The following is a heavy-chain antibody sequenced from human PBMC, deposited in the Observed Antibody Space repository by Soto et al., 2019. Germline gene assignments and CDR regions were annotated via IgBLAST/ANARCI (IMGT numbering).Heavy chain of an antibody. D-gene: IGHD3-3*01. CDR2: INPNSGGT. J-gene: IGHJ4*02. V-gene: IGHV1-2*04. CDR1: GYTFTGYY. Sequence: ASVKVSCKASGYTFTGYYMHWVRQAPGQGLEWMGWINPNSGGTNYAQKFQGWVTMTRDTSISTAYMELSRLRSDDTAVYYCARDVYDFWSGYPTSYYFDYWGQGTLVTVSS. CDR3: ARDVYDFWSGYPTSYYFDY.